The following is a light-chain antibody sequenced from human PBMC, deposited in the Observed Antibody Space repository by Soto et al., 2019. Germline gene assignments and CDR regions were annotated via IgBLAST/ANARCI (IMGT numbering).Light chain of an antibody. Sequence: EIVLTQSPATLSLSPGERATLSCRASQSVSSKLAWYQQKPGQAPRLLIYDASNRATGIPARFSGSGSGTDFTLTISSLEPEDIGVYYCQQRNNWSLTFGGGTKVEIK. CDR3: QQRNNWSLT. V-gene: IGKV3-11*01. CDR2: DAS. CDR1: QSVSSK. J-gene: IGKJ4*01.